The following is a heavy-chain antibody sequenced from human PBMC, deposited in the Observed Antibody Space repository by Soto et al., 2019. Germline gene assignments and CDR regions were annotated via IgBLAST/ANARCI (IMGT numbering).Heavy chain of an antibody. D-gene: IGHD3-10*01. CDR1: GFTFSSYG. CDR3: ARDRGVVRGSQGLAQHYGMDV. Sequence: GGSLRLSCAASGFTFSSYGMHWVRQAPGKGLEWVAVIWYDGSNKYYADSVKGRFTISRDNSKNTLYLQMNSLRAEDTAVYYCARDRGVVRGSQGLAQHYGMDVWGQGTTVTVSS. CDR2: IWYDGSNK. V-gene: IGHV3-33*01. J-gene: IGHJ6*02.